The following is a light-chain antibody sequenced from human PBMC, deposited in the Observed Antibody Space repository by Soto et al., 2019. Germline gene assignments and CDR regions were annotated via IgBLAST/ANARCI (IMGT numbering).Light chain of an antibody. CDR1: ESISGW. CDR3: QQYNSYPRT. CDR2: KAS. J-gene: IGKJ1*01. V-gene: IGKV1-5*03. Sequence: DIQMTQSPSTLSASVGDRVTITCRASESISGWLAWYQQKPGKAPKLVIFKASTLESGVPSRFSGSGSGTEFTLSISSLQPDDFATYYCQQYNSYPRTFGQGTNVHIK.